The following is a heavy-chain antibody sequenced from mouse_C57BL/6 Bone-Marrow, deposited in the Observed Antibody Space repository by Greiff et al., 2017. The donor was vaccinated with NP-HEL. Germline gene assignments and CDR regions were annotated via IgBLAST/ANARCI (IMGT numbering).Heavy chain of an antibody. Sequence: QVQLKQPGAELVKPGASVKLSCKASGYTFTSYWMHWVKQRPGQGLEWIGMIHPNSGSTNYNEKFKSKATLTVDKSSSTAYMQLSSLTSEDSAVYYCARGGYYDYFDVWGTGTTVTVSS. CDR2: IHPNSGST. CDR1: GYTFTSYW. D-gene: IGHD2-3*01. CDR3: ARGGYYDYFDV. V-gene: IGHV1-64*01. J-gene: IGHJ1*03.